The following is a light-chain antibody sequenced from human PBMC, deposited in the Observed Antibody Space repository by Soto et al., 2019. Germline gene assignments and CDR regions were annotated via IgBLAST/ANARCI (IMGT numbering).Light chain of an antibody. CDR3: QQYSWTPLT. V-gene: IGKV3-20*01. Sequence: EIVLTQSPGTLSLSPGERATLSCRASQSVTSNYLAWYQQKSGQAPRLLIYPSSIRAPGIPDRFSGSGSGTDFTLTISRLEPEDFAVYYCQQYSWTPLTFGPGTKVDIK. J-gene: IGKJ3*01. CDR2: PSS. CDR1: QSVTSNY.